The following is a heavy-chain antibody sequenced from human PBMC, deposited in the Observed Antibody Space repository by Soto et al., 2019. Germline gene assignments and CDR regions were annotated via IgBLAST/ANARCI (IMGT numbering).Heavy chain of an antibody. CDR3: AREREPSYYDFWSAHLGPNWFDP. D-gene: IGHD3-3*01. CDR2: INAGNGNT. V-gene: IGHV1-3*01. CDR1: GYTFTSYA. J-gene: IGHJ5*02. Sequence: GASVKVSCKASGYTFTSYAMHWVRQAPGQRLEWMGWINAGNGNTKYSQKFQGRVTITRDTSASTAYMELSSLRSEDTAVYYCAREREPSYYDFWSAHLGPNWFDPRGQGTLVTGSS.